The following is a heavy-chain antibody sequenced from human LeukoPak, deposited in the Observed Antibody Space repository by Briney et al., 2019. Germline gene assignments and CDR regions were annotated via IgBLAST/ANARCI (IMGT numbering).Heavy chain of an antibody. CDR1: GFTFSDYY. Sequence: GGSLRLSCAASGFTFSDYYMTWIRQAPGKGLEWVSYISSSGSTIYYADSVKGRFTISRDNAKNSLYLQMNSLRAADTAVYHCARALNPGYCSSTSCYPNWFDPWGQGTLVTVSS. J-gene: IGHJ5*02. D-gene: IGHD2-2*01. CDR3: ARALNPGYCSSTSCYPNWFDP. CDR2: ISSSGSTI. V-gene: IGHV3-11*01.